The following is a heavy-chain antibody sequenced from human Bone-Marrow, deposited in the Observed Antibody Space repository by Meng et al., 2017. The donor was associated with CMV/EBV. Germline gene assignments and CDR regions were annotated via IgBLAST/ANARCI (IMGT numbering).Heavy chain of an antibody. D-gene: IGHD6-19*01. CDR1: EFTLNSNN. CDR2: IYSDGST. J-gene: IGHJ4*02. CDR3: STIEVYSSGWTPFRY. Sequence: VQTGGVWGGFFRPGESMRLTGAASEFTLNSNNMSLSRQTPGKGLDWLSVIYSDGSTYYADSVKGRFIISRDNSRNTVYLQMNSLRVEDTGVYYCSTIEVYSSGWTPFRYWGQGTLVTVSS. V-gene: IGHV3-66*01.